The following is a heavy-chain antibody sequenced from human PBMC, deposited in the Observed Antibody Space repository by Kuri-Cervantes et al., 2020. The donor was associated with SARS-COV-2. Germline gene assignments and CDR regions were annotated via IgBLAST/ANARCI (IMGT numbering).Heavy chain of an antibody. J-gene: IGHJ4*02. V-gene: IGHV4-31*03. D-gene: IGHD5-18*01. CDR1: GGSISSGGYY. CDR2: IYYSGST. CDR3: ARGNELWGNHFDY. Sequence: SETLSLTCTVSGGSISSGGYYWRWIRQHPGKGLEWIGYIYYSGSTYYNPSLKSRVTISVDTSKNQFSLKLSSVTAADTAVYYCARGNELWGNHFDYWGQGTLVTVSS.